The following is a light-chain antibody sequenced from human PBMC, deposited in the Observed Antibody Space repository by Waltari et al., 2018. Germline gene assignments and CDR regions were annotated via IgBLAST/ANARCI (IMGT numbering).Light chain of an antibody. Sequence: DIQMTQSPSSLSASLGDRVTIPCRASQTLFLFLNWYQQRPGKGPNLLIYGASILHSGVPSRFSGSGSGTDFTLTISNLQPEDVATYYCQESFTSPRTFGHGTKVEI. J-gene: IGKJ1*01. CDR1: QTLFLF. CDR2: GAS. CDR3: QESFTSPRT. V-gene: IGKV1-39*01.